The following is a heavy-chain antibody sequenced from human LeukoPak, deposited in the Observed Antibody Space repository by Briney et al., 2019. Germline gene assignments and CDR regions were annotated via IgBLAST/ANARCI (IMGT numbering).Heavy chain of an antibody. J-gene: IGHJ4*02. D-gene: IGHD5-12*01. CDR2: IFHSGST. V-gene: IGHV4-30-2*01. CDR1: GGSISSGGYS. Sequence: PSQTLSLTCAVSGGSISSGGYSWSWIRQPPGKDLEWIGFIFHSGSTYYNPSLKSRVTMSVDGSKNQFSLKLSSVTAADTAVYYCARDGGYTGYEFDYWGQGTLVTVSS. CDR3: ARDGGYTGYEFDY.